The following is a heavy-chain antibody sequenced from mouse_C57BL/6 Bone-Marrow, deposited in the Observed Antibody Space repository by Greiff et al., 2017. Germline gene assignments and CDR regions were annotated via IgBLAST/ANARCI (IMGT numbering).Heavy chain of an antibody. CDR1: GYTFTSYN. CDR3: SIPLPQLRLRGTWFAY. CDR2: IYPGNGDT. D-gene: IGHD3-2*02. V-gene: IGHV1-12*01. Sequence: QVQLKESGAELVRPGASVKMSCKASGYTFTSYNMHWVKQTPRQGLEWIGAIYPGNGDTSYNQKFKGKATLTVDKSSSTAYMQLSSLTSEDSAVYFCSIPLPQLRLRGTWFAYWGQGTLVTVSA. J-gene: IGHJ3*01.